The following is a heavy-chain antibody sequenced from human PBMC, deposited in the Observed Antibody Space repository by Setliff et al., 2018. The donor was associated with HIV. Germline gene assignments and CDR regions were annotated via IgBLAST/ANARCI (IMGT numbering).Heavy chain of an antibody. CDR3: ARTYSSNWYIDY. D-gene: IGHD6-13*01. CDR2: INYSGST. V-gene: IGHV4-30-4*08. CDR1: GGSISSGDYY. J-gene: IGHJ4*02. Sequence: KASETLSLTCAVSGGSISSGDYYWSWIRQPPGKGLEWIGYINYSGSTYYNPSLKSRVTISLDTSKNQFSLKVGSVTAADTAIYYCARTYSSNWYIDYWGQGTLVTVSS.